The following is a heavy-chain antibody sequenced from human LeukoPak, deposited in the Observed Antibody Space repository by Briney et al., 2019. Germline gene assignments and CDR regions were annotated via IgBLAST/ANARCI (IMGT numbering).Heavy chain of an antibody. D-gene: IGHD2-2*01. J-gene: IGHJ3*02. Sequence: SETLSLTCTVSGGSISGHWWSWIRQPPGKGLEWIGYIYTSGSTNYNPSLKSRVTISVDTSKNQFSLDLSSVTAADTAVYYCARQKCTSTSCLTKNAFDIWGQGTMVTVSS. CDR3: ARQKCTSTSCLTKNAFDI. V-gene: IGHV4-4*09. CDR1: GGSISGHW. CDR2: IYTSGST.